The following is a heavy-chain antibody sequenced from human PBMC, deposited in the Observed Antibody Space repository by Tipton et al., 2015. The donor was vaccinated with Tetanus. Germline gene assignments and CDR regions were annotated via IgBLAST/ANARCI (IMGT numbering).Heavy chain of an antibody. J-gene: IGHJ4*02. D-gene: IGHD6-13*01. V-gene: IGHV4-61*01. Sequence: LRLSCTVSGGSLRSGNYQWNWIRQPPGKGLEWLAYISYSGSTNSNYSLKSRITISQDTSKNQFSLRLGSVTAADTAMYYCAREPAATGTSLFDYWGQGALVTVSS. CDR1: GGSLRSGNYQ. CDR3: AREPAATGTSLFDY. CDR2: ISYSGST.